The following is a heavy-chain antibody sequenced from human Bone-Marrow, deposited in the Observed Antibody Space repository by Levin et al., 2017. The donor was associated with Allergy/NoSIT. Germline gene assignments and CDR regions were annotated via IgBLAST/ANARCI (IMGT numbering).Heavy chain of an antibody. CDR2: IYSGGDT. J-gene: IGHJ4*02. Sequence: GGSLRLSCAASGFSVSRNYMSWVRQAPGKGLEWVSLIYSGGDTLYADSVKGRFTISRDNSKNTLYLQMNSLRVDDTAIYYCARNGVGTASGTPWGQGTLVTVSS. D-gene: IGHD2-8*01. CDR3: ARNGVGTASGTP. CDR1: GFSVSRNY. V-gene: IGHV3-66*01.